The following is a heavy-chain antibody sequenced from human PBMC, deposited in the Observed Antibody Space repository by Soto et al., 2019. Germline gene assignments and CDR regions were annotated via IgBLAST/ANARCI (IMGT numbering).Heavy chain of an antibody. Sequence: QVQLVQSGAEVKKPGSSVKVSCKASGGTFSSYAISWVRQAPGQGLEWMGGIIPIFGTANYAQKFQGRVTSTAEKSTSTAYMELSSLRSEDTAVYYCARGTIFGATRGWFDPWGQGTLVTVSS. CDR1: GGTFSSYA. D-gene: IGHD3-3*01. V-gene: IGHV1-69*06. CDR3: ARGTIFGATRGWFDP. J-gene: IGHJ5*02. CDR2: IIPIFGTA.